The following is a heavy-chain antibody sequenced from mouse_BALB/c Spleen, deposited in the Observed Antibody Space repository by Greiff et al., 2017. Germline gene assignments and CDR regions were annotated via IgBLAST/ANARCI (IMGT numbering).Heavy chain of an antibody. J-gene: IGHJ3*01. CDR3: ARSIYDGYYKAY. CDR1: GYTFTDYN. V-gene: IGHV1-18*01. CDR2: INPNNGGT. D-gene: IGHD2-3*01. Sequence: VQLKQSGPELVKPGASVKIPCKASGYTFTDYNMDWVKQSHGKSLEWIGDINPNNGGTIYNQKFKGKATLTVDKSSSTAYMELRSLTSEDTAVYYCARSIYDGYYKAYWGQGTLVTVSA.